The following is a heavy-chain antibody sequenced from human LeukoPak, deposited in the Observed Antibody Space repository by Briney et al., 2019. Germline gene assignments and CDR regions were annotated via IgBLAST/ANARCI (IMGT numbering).Heavy chain of an antibody. D-gene: IGHD3-9*01. Sequence: GRSLRLSCAASGFTSDDYAMHWVRQAPGKGLEWVSGISWNSGSIGYADSVKGRFTISRDNAKNSLYLQMNSLRAEDTALYYCATQRSYDILTGYYPFDYWGQGTLVTVSS. CDR1: GFTSDDYA. V-gene: IGHV3-9*02. CDR2: ISWNSGSI. CDR3: ATQRSYDILTGYYPFDY. J-gene: IGHJ4*02.